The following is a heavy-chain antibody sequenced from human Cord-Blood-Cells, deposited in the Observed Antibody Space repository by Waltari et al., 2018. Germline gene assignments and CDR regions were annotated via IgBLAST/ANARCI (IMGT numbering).Heavy chain of an antibody. Sequence: EVQLLESGGGLVQPGGSLRLSCAASGFTFSSYAMSWVRQAPGKGLEWVSAISGSGGSTYYADSVKGRFTISRDNSKNTLYLQMNSLRAEDTAVYYCAKDMRVGARVSNPFDIWGQGTMVTVSS. V-gene: IGHV3-23*01. J-gene: IGHJ3*02. CDR2: ISGSGGST. D-gene: IGHD1-26*01. CDR1: GFTFSSYA. CDR3: AKDMRVGARVSNPFDI.